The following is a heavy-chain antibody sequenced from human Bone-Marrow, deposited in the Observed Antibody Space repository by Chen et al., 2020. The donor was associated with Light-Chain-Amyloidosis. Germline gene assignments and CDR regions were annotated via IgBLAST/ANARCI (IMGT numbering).Heavy chain of an antibody. V-gene: IGHV4-34*01. CDR1: GGSLRGYY. Sequence: QVQLQQWGAGLLKPSETLSLTCGVNGGSLRGYYWSWIRQPPGKGLEWIGEISKSGSTSYTPTLRWLVTIFLDPSKHQSSLKLSSVTTADTTVYCSATQACGSDSYFSLVNAYSVDFWGRWTTVTVFS. CDR3: ATQACGSDSYFSLVNAYSVDF. CDR2: ISKSGST. D-gene: IGHD3-10*01. J-gene: IGHJ6*03.